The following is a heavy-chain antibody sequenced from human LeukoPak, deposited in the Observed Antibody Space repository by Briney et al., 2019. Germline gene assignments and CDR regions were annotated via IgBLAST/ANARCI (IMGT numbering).Heavy chain of an antibody. CDR2: IRSKAYGGTT. J-gene: IGHJ4*02. CDR1: GFTFGDYA. V-gene: IGHV3-49*03. CDR3: TRSIRPSYSSPTADFDY. Sequence: GGSLRLSCTASGFTFGDYAMSWFRQAPGKGLEWVGFIRSKAYGGTTEYAASVKGRFTISRDDSKSIAYLQMNSLKTEDTAVYYCTRSIRPSYSSPTADFDYWGQGTLVTVSS. D-gene: IGHD6-13*01.